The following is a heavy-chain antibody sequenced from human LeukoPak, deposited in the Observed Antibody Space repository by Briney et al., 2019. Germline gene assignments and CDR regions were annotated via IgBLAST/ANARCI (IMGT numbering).Heavy chain of an antibody. CDR3: ASDRVLWKGYCSGGSCASNFDY. CDR2: IYYSGST. J-gene: IGHJ4*02. V-gene: IGHV4-39*07. Sequence: SETLSLTCTVSGGSISSSSYYWGWIRQPPGKGLEWIGSIYYSGSTYYNPSLKSRVTISVDTSKNQFSLKLSSVTAADTAVYYCASDRVLWKGYCSGGSCASNFDYWGQGTLVTVSS. D-gene: IGHD2-15*01. CDR1: GGSISSSSYY.